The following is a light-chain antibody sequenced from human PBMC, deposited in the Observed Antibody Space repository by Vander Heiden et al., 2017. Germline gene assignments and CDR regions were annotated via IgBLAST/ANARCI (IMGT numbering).Light chain of an antibody. J-gene: IGKJ4*01. V-gene: IGKV2-30*02. CDR3: MQTTHWPFT. CDR2: KIS. Sequence: DMVLTQSPHTVAVTLGQPASISCRSSESLVHSDGNTYFNWFHQRPGRSPRRLIYKISNRDSGVPDRISGSGSGTDFTLKISKVEAENVGVYYCMQTTHWPFTCGGGTKVEIK. CDR1: ESLVHSDGNTY.